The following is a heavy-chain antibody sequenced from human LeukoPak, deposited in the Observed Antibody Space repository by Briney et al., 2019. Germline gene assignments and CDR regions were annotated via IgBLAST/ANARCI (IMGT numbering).Heavy chain of an antibody. D-gene: IGHD3-3*01. J-gene: IGHJ4*02. CDR1: GGSFSGYY. Sequence: SETLSLTCAVYGGSFSGYYWSWIRQPPGKGLEWIGEINHSGSTNYNPSLKSRVTISVDTSKNQFSLKLSSVTAADTAVYYCARGRDYYDFWSGYYFLDYWGQGTLVTVSS. CDR2: INHSGST. V-gene: IGHV4-34*01. CDR3: ARGRDYYDFWSGYYFLDY.